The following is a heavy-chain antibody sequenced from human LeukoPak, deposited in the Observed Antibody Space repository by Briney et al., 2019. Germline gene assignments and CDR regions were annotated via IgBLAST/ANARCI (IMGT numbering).Heavy chain of an antibody. J-gene: IGHJ4*02. CDR3: ARDLSYYDSSGEVDY. Sequence: GGSLRLSCAASGFTFSSYWMSWVRQAPGKGLEWVANIKQDGSEKYYVDSVKGRFTISRDNAKNSLYLQMNSLRAEDTAVYYCARDLSYYDSSGEVDYWGQGTLVTVSS. CDR2: IKQDGSEK. D-gene: IGHD3-22*01. CDR1: GFTFSSYW. V-gene: IGHV3-7*01.